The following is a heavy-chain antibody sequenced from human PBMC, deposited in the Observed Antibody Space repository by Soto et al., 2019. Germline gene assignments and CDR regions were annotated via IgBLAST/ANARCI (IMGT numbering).Heavy chain of an antibody. D-gene: IGHD1-1*01. CDR2: ISAHNGNT. Sequence: QVHLVQSGAEVKKPGASVKVSCKASGYTFTSYGITWVRQAPGQGLEWMGWISAHNGNTDYAQKLQGRVIVTRDTSTSTAYMELRSLRXDDTAVYYCARGRYGDYWGQGALVTVSS. V-gene: IGHV1-18*01. J-gene: IGHJ4*02. CDR1: GYTFTSYG. CDR3: ARGRYGDY.